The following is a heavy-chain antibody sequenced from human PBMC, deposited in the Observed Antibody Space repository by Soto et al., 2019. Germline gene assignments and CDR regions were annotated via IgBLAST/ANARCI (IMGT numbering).Heavy chain of an antibody. J-gene: IGHJ4*02. CDR3: ARDGKMVRGVPYYFDY. CDR1: GFTFSSNS. D-gene: IGHD3-10*01. Sequence: EVQLVESGGGLVQPGGSLRLSCAASGFTFSSNSMNWVRQAPGKGLEWVSYISSSSSTIYYADSVKGRFTISRDNAKNSLYLQMNSLRAEDTAVYYCARDGKMVRGVPYYFDYWGQGTLVTVSS. V-gene: IGHV3-48*01. CDR2: ISSSSSTI.